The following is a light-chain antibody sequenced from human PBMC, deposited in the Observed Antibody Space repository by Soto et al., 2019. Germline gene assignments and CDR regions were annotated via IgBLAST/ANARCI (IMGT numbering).Light chain of an antibody. Sequence: DIQMTQSPSTLSASVGDTVTVTCRASQSIGRWLAWYQQKPGKAPKLLIFDASTLENGVPARFSGSRSGPEFSLTISSLQPDDFATYYCQQYYSYWMFGQGTKVVIK. J-gene: IGKJ1*01. V-gene: IGKV1-5*01. CDR1: QSIGRW. CDR3: QQYYSYWM. CDR2: DAS.